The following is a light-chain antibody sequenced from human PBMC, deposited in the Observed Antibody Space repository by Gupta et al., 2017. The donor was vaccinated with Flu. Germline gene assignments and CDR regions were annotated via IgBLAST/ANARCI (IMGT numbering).Light chain of an antibody. J-gene: IGKJ1*01. CDR1: QSLLYSPNNMHS. CDR2: WAS. Sequence: VSLGERVTINCKSSQSLLYSPNNMHSLSWYQQRPGQPPKLIIYWASTRESGVPDRFSGSGSGTDFTLTISSLQAEDVAVYFLQQDYGPWTFGQGTKVEIK. CDR3: QQDYGPWT. V-gene: IGKV4-1*01.